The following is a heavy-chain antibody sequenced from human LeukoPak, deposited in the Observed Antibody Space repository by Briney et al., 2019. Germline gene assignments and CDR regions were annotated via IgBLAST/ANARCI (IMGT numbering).Heavy chain of an antibody. V-gene: IGHV3-21*01. CDR2: ISSSSSYI. CDR1: GFTFSSYS. CDR3: ARPRSGGTWFFDY. J-gene: IGHJ4*02. D-gene: IGHD2-15*01. Sequence: GGSLRLSCAASGFTFSSYSMNWVRQAPGKGLEWVSSISSSSSYIYYADSVKGRFTISRDNAKNSLYLQMNSLRVEDTAVYYCARPRSGGTWFFDYWGQGTLVTVSS.